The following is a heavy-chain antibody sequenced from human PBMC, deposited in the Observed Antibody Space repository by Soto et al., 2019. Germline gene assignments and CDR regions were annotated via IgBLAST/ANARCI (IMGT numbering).Heavy chain of an antibody. J-gene: IGHJ4*01. CDR2: IIPIFGTA. Sequence: SVKVSCKASGGTFSSYAISWVRQAPGQGLEWMGGIIPIFGTANYAQKFQGRVTITADKSTSTAYMELSSLRAEDTAVYYCARDSGYGSGASVNHYLDYWGHGTLVTVSS. CDR3: ARDSGYGSGASVNHYLDY. D-gene: IGHD3-10*01. V-gene: IGHV1-69*06. CDR1: GGTFSSYA.